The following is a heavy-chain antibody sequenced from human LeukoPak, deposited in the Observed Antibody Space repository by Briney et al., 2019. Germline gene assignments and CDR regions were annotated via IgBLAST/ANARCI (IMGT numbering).Heavy chain of an antibody. J-gene: IGHJ4*02. V-gene: IGHV1-46*01. Sequence: ASVKVSCKASGYTFTSYYMHWVRQAPGQGLEWMGIINPSGGSTSYAQKFQGRVTITADESTSTAYMELSSLRSEDTAVYYCARLYDFWSAYGYYFDYWGQGTLVTVSS. CDR3: ARLYDFWSAYGYYFDY. CDR2: INPSGGST. CDR1: GYTFTSYY. D-gene: IGHD3-3*01.